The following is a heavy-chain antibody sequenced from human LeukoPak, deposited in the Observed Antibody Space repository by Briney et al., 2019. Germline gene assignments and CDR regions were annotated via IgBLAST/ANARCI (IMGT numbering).Heavy chain of an antibody. CDR1: GFTFTRSA. CDR3: AAARGATIELLDY. CDR2: IVVGSGNT. J-gene: IGHJ4*02. Sequence: SVKVSCKASGFTFTRSAVQWVRQARGQGLEWIGWIVVGSGNTNYAQKFQERVTITRDMSTSTAYMELSSLRPEDTAVYYCAAARGATIELLDYWGQGTLVTVSS. D-gene: IGHD5-12*01. V-gene: IGHV1-58*01.